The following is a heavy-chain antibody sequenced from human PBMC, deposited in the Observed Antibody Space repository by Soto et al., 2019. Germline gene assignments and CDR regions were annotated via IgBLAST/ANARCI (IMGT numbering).Heavy chain of an antibody. CDR3: ARARYWSGGRCQRDGAFDF. Sequence: ASVKVSCKASGYTFTNYGFSWVRQAPGQGLEWMGWISAYNGNTNYAQKLQGRVTMTTDTSTSTAYMELRSLTSDDTAVYYCARARYWSGGRCQRDGAFDFWGPGTMVTVSS. D-gene: IGHD2-15*01. V-gene: IGHV1-18*01. CDR2: ISAYNGNT. J-gene: IGHJ3*01. CDR1: GYTFTNYG.